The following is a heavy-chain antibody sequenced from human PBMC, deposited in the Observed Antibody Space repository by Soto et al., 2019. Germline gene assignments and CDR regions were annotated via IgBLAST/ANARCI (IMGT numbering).Heavy chain of an antibody. Sequence: ASVKVSCKASGYTFTGYYMHWVRQAPGQGLEWMGWINPNSGGTNYAQKFQGWVTMTRDTSISTAYMELSRLRSDDTAVYYCARGDAVLVPAANLDYWGQGTLVTVSS. CDR1: GYTFTGYY. V-gene: IGHV1-2*04. CDR2: INPNSGGT. D-gene: IGHD2-2*01. J-gene: IGHJ4*02. CDR3: ARGDAVLVPAANLDY.